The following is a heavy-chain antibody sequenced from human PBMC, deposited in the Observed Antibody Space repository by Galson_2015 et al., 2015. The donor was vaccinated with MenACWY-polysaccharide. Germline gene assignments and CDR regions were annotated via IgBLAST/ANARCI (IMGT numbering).Heavy chain of an antibody. V-gene: IGHV3-11*01. CDR3: AREAVVGACDI. CDR1: GFTFTDYY. Sequence: SLRLSCAVSGFTFTDYYMSWIRQAPGKGLEWVSYISSSGRTIYYADSVKGRFTLSRDNAKNSLYLQMNSLRAEDTAVYYCAREAVVGACDIWGQGTMVPVAS. J-gene: IGHJ3*02. D-gene: IGHD4-23*01. CDR2: ISSSGRTI.